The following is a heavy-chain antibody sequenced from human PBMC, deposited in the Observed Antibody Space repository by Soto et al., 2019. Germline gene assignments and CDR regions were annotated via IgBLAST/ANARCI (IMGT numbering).Heavy chain of an antibody. CDR3: AKEYSSRRSND. Sequence: QVQLVQSGAEVKKPGASVKVSCKASGYTFTSYDINWVPQATGQGLEGMGWSNPNSVNTGYVHKYQGRVTMSRNSAISTGIKELSNMRSEDTAVYYCAKEYSSRRSNDWGQGAMFTVS. D-gene: IGHD6-19*01. J-gene: IGHJ4*02. V-gene: IGHV1-8*01. CDR1: GYTFTSYD. CDR2: SNPNSVNT.